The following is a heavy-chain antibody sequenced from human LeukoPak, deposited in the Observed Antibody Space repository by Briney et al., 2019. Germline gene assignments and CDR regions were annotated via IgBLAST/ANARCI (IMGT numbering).Heavy chain of an antibody. J-gene: IGHJ3*02. V-gene: IGHV3-21*01. Sequence: GGSLRLSCAASGFTLSSYEMNWVRQAPGKGLEWVSSISSSSSYIYYADSVKGRFTISRDNAKSSLYLQMNSLRAEDTAVYYCARDRMGHIVVVTANLNAFDIWGQGTMVTVSS. D-gene: IGHD2-21*02. CDR3: ARDRMGHIVVVTANLNAFDI. CDR1: GFTLSSYE. CDR2: ISSSSSYI.